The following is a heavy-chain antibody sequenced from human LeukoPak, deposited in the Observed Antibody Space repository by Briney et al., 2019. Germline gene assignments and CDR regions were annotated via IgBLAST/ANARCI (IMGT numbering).Heavy chain of an antibody. D-gene: IGHD3-22*01. J-gene: IGHJ4*02. Sequence: SQTLSLTCTVSSGSISSGGYYWSWIRQHPGKGLEWIGYIYYSGSTYYNPSLKSRVTISVDTSKNQFSLKLSSVTAADTAVYYCARGYDSSGYYYDYWGQGTLVTVSS. CDR1: SGSISSGGYY. CDR2: IYYSGST. V-gene: IGHV4-31*03. CDR3: ARGYDSSGYYYDY.